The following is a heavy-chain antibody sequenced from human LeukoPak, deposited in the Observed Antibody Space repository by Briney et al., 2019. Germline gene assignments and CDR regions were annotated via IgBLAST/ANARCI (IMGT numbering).Heavy chain of an antibody. V-gene: IGHV3-7*04. Sequence: GGSLRLSCVAFGFTFRTYWMNWVRQAPGKGLEWVASMKQDGSETYYMDSVEGRFTISRDNAKNSLYLQMNSLRDEDTAVYYCARGTWDDYWGQGTLVTVSS. J-gene: IGHJ4*02. CDR2: MKQDGSET. D-gene: IGHD1-26*01. CDR1: GFTFRTYW. CDR3: ARGTWDDY.